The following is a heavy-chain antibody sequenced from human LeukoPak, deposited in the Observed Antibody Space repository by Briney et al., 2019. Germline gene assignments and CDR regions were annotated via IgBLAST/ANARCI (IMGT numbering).Heavy chain of an antibody. J-gene: IGHJ6*02. CDR2: IYSGGST. CDR1: GFTVSSNY. Sequence: GGSLRLSCAASGFTVSSNYMSWVRQAPGKGLEWVSVIYSGGSTYYADSVKGRFTISRDNSKNTLYLQMNSLRAEDTAVYYCASQSYGSGISGYYYYYGMDVWGQGTTVTVSS. D-gene: IGHD3-10*01. V-gene: IGHV3-66*04. CDR3: ASQSYGSGISGYYYYYGMDV.